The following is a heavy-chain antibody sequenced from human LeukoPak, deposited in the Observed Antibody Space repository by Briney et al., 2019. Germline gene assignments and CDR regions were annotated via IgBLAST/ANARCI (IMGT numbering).Heavy chain of an antibody. D-gene: IGHD2-2*01. J-gene: IGHJ5*02. Sequence: PGGSLRLSCAASGFTFSSYSMNWVRQAPGKGLEWVSSISSSSSYIYYADSVKGRFTISRDNAKNSLYLQMNSLRAEDTAVYYCARGGYCSSTSCYFWFDPWGQGTLVTVPS. V-gene: IGHV3-21*03. CDR2: ISSSSSYI. CDR3: ARGGYCSSTSCYFWFDP. CDR1: GFTFSSYS.